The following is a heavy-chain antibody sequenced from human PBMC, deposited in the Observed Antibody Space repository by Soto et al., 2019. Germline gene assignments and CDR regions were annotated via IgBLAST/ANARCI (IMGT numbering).Heavy chain of an antibody. J-gene: IGHJ4*02. V-gene: IGHV1-3*01. CDR1: GYTFTSYA. Sequence: ASVKVSCKASGYTFTSYAMHWARQAPGQRLEWMGWINAGNGNTKYSQKFQERVTITRDMSTSTAYMELSSLRSEDTAVYYCAAVLNYYDSSGYFPNFDYWGQGTLVTVSS. D-gene: IGHD3-22*01. CDR3: AAVLNYYDSSGYFPNFDY. CDR2: INAGNGNT.